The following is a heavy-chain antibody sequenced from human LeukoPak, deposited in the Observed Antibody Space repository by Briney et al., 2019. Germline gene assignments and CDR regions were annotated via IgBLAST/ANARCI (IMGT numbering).Heavy chain of an antibody. CDR3: ARDVSITMIRGVTFDY. CDR2: IYQTGST. J-gene: IGHJ4*02. V-gene: IGHV4-38-2*02. Sequence: SETLSLTCTVSGYSISSNYYWGWIRQPPGKGLEWIGNIYQTGSTYYNPSLTSRVTISVDTSKNQFSLKLTSVTAADTAVYFCARDVSITMIRGVTFDYWGQGTLVTAPS. D-gene: IGHD3-10*01. CDR1: GYSISSNYY.